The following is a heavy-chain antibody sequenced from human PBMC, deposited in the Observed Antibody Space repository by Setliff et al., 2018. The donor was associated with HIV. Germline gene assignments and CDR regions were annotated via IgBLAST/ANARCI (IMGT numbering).Heavy chain of an antibody. CDR2: MNPKSGNT. J-gene: IGHJ6*03. V-gene: IGHV1-8*03. CDR1: GGTFSNYV. CDR3: ARIVRPSYYYYYYMDV. Sequence: GASVKVSCKSSGGTFSNYVITWVRQATGQGLEWMGWMNPKSGNTGYAQKFQGRVTITADESTSTAYMELSSLRSEDTAVYYCARIVRPSYYYYYYMDVWGKGTTVTVSS. D-gene: IGHD3-10*02.